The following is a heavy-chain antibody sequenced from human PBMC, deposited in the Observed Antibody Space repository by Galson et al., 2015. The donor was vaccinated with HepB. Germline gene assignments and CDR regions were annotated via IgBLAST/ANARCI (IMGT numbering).Heavy chain of an antibody. Sequence: TLSLTCTVSGGSVSSGSSYWSWIRQPPGKGLEWIGYIYYSGSTNYNPSLESRVTISVDTSKNRFSLKLSSVSAAGTAVYYCARVEMAVDAFDIWGQGTMVTVSS. CDR1: GGSVSSGSSY. CDR3: ARVEMAVDAFDI. V-gene: IGHV4-61*01. D-gene: IGHD5-24*01. CDR2: IYYSGST. J-gene: IGHJ3*02.